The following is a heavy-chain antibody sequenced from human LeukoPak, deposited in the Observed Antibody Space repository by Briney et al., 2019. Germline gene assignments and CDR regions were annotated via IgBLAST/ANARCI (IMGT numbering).Heavy chain of an antibody. V-gene: IGHV4-39*01. D-gene: IGHD2-21*02. CDR2: IYYSGST. J-gene: IGHJ3*02. Sequence: TSETLSLTCTVSGGSISSSSYYWGWIRQPPGKGLEWIGSIYYSGSTYYNPSLKSRVTISVDTSKNQFSLKLSSVTAADTAVYYCARLAETVTDIWGQGTMVTVSS. CDR1: GGSISSSSYY. CDR3: ARLAETVTDI.